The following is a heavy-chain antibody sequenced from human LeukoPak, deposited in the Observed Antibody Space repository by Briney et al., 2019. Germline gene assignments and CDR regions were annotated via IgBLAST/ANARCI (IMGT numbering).Heavy chain of an antibody. CDR3: AREPVGGTYFDY. J-gene: IGHJ4*02. CDR2: IKQDGSEK. Sequence: GGSLRLSCAASGYTFSSYWMTWVRQAPGKGLEWVANIKQDGSEKYYVDSVKGRFTISRDNAKNSLYLQMNSLRAEDTAVYYCAREPVGGTYFDYWGQGTLVTVSS. V-gene: IGHV3-7*03. CDR1: GYTFSSYW. D-gene: IGHD6-19*01.